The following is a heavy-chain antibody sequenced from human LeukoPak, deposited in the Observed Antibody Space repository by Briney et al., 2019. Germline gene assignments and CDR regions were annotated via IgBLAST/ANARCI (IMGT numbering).Heavy chain of an antibody. CDR2: INSDGSST. Sequence: GGSLRLSCAASGFIFSSYWMHRVRHTPGRGLMWVSRINSDGSSTTYADSVKGRFTISRDNAKNTLYLQMNSLRAEDTAVYYCARLMSVAAAWFDPWGQGTLVTVSS. D-gene: IGHD6-13*01. J-gene: IGHJ5*02. V-gene: IGHV3-74*01. CDR1: GFIFSSYW. CDR3: ARLMSVAAAWFDP.